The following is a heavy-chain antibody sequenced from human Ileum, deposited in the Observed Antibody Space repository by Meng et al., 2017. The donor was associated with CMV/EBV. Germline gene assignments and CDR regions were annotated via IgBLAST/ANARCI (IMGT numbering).Heavy chain of an antibody. D-gene: IGHD2-2*02. CDR1: GVTFKTYD. CDR3: VRDQHYCTNTTCHKFYFDS. J-gene: IGHJ4*02. Sequence: GGSLRLSCTVSGVTFKTYDIHWVRQGPGKRLEWVAFIRYVGANKYADSVKGRFTISRDNSKSTVYLQMNSLKPGDTGLYYCVRDQHYCTNTTCHKFYFDSWGQGPLVTVSS. CDR2: IRYVGANK. V-gene: IGHV3-30*02.